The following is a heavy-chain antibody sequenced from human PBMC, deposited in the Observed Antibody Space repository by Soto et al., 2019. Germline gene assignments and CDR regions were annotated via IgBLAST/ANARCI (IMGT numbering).Heavy chain of an antibody. D-gene: IGHD3-16*01. CDR1: GGSFSGYY. Sequence: QVQLQQWGAGLLKPSETLSLTCAVYGGSFSGYYWSWIRQPPGKGLEWIGEINHSGSTNYNPSLKRRVHISVDTPKNQFSLKLSSVTAADTAVYYCARGAAYGGSPSDYWGQGTLVTVSS. V-gene: IGHV4-34*01. CDR2: INHSGST. J-gene: IGHJ4*02. CDR3: ARGAAYGGSPSDY.